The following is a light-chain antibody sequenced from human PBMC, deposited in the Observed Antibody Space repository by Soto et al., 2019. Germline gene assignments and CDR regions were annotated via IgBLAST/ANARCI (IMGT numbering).Light chain of an antibody. Sequence: SYELTQPPSVSVAPGQTARITRGGNNIGSKSVHWYQQKPGQAPVLVVYGDSDRPSGIPERFSGSNSGNTATLTISRVEAGDEADYYCQVWDSSSDHGVFGGGTKLTVL. CDR2: GDS. CDR3: QVWDSSSDHGV. J-gene: IGLJ3*02. V-gene: IGLV3-21*02. CDR1: NIGSKS.